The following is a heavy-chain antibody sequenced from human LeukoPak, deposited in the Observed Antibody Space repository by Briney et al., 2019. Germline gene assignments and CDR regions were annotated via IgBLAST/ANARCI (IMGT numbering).Heavy chain of an antibody. D-gene: IGHD1-26*01. V-gene: IGHV3-7*01. J-gene: IGHJ4*02. CDR3: ATLVGATLVDY. CDR2: IKQDGSEQ. CDR1: GFTFTTYW. Sequence: GGSLRLSCAASGFTFTTYWMGWVRQAPGKGLEWVANIKQDGSEQYYVDSVKGRFTISRDNAKNSLYLQMNSLRAEETAVYYCATLVGATLVDYWGQGTLVTVSS.